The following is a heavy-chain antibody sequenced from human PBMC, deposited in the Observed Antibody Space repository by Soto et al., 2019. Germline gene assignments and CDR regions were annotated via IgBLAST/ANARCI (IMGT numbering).Heavy chain of an antibody. CDR1: GGSFSGYY. J-gene: IGHJ4*02. D-gene: IGHD2-2*01. Sequence: SETLSLTCAVYGGSFSGYYWSWIRQPPGKGLEWIGEINHSGSTNYNPSLKSRVTISVDTSKNQFSLKLSSVTAADTAVYYCARRIDCSSTSCYAVSFDYWGQGTLVTVPQ. V-gene: IGHV4-34*01. CDR2: INHSGST. CDR3: ARRIDCSSTSCYAVSFDY.